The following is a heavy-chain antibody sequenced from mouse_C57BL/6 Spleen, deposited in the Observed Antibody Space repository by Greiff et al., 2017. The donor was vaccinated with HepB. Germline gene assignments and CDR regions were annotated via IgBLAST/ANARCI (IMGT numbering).Heavy chain of an antibody. CDR1: GFTFSSYG. D-gene: IGHD3-1*01. CDR2: ISSGGSYT. J-gene: IGHJ2*01. Sequence: DVMLVESGGDLVKPGGSLKLSCAASGFTFSSYGMSWVRQTPDKRLEWVATISSGGSYTYYPDSVKGRFTISRDNAKNTLYLQMSSLKSEDTAMYYCARRATDYFDYWGQGTTLTVSS. CDR3: ARRATDYFDY. V-gene: IGHV5-6*02.